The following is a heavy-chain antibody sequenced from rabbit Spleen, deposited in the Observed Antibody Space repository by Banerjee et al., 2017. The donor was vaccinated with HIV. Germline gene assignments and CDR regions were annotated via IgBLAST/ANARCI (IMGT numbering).Heavy chain of an antibody. Sequence: QSLEESGGDLVKPGASLTLTCTASGFSFSSSDYMCWVRQAPGKGLEWISCIAGSSSGFTYFANWAKGRFTISKTSSTTVTLLMTSLTAADTATYFCARDTSSSFSSYGMDLWGPGTLVTVS. CDR1: GFSFSSSDY. J-gene: IGHJ6*01. CDR3: ARDTSSSFSSYGMDL. D-gene: IGHD1-1*01. V-gene: IGHV1S40*01. CDR2: IAGSSSGFT.